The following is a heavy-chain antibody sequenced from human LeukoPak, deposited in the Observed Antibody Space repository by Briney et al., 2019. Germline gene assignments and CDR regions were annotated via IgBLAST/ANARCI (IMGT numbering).Heavy chain of an antibody. V-gene: IGHV3-7*01. D-gene: IGHD7-27*01. CDR1: GFTFSSYW. CDR2: IKQDGSEK. Sequence: GGSLRLSCAASGFTFSSYWMSWVRQAPGKGLEWVANIKQDGSEKYYVDSVKGRFTISRDNAKNSLYLQMNSLRAEDTAVYYCARVVDNWGYYYYYYYMDVWGKGTTVTVSS. J-gene: IGHJ6*03. CDR3: ARVVDNWGYYYYYYYMDV.